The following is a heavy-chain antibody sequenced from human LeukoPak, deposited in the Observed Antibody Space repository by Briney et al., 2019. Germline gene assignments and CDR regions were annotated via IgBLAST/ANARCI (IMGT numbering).Heavy chain of an antibody. V-gene: IGHV3-7*01. J-gene: IGHJ6*03. CDR2: IKQDGSEK. D-gene: IGHD2-15*01. CDR3: AKDHGYCSGGSCYSDYYMDV. CDR1: GFTFSSYW. Sequence: SGGSLRLSCAASGFTFSSYWMSWVRQAPGKGLEWVANIKQDGSEKYYVDFVKGRFTISRDNAKNSLYLQMNSLRAEDTAVYYCAKDHGYCSGGSCYSDYYMDVWGKGTTVTVSS.